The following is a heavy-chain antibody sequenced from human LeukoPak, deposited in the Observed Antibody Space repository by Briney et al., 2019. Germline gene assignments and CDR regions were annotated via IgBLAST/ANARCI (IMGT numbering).Heavy chain of an antibody. CDR3: ARDDGGRHTSSLDY. CDR1: GFTFSTYE. CDR2: MSSTGDII. J-gene: IGHJ4*02. D-gene: IGHD6-6*01. Sequence: GGSLRLSCAASGFTFSTYEMHWVRQAPGKGLEWVSYMSSTGDIIYYADSVKGRFTISRDNAKNSLYLQMDSLRAEDTAVYYCARDDGGRHTSSLDYWGQGTLIAVSS. V-gene: IGHV3-48*03.